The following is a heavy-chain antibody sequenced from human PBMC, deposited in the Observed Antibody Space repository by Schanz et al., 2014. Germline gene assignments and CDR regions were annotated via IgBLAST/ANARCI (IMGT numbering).Heavy chain of an antibody. Sequence: QVQLVQSGAEVKKPGVSVKVSCKASGYTFTTYYIHWVRQAPGQGLEWMGKINPSSGTTRIAQNFQGRLTVTRDTSTTTVYMELSSLISDDTAVYYCVRDAGWAFGDYHGMDVWGQGTSVTVSS. CDR2: INPSSGTT. J-gene: IGHJ6*02. D-gene: IGHD3-10*01. CDR1: GYTFTTYY. CDR3: VRDAGWAFGDYHGMDV. V-gene: IGHV1-46*01.